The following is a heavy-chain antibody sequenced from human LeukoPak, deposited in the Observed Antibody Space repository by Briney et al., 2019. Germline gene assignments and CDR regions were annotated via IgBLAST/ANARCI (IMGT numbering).Heavy chain of an antibody. Sequence: PGGSLRLSCAASGFTFSSYAMSWVRQAPGKGLEWVANIKQDGSEKYYVDSVKGRFTISRDNAKNSLYLQMNSLRAEDTAVYYCARVEYGSGSYFGSHYYCYYMDVWGKGTTVTISS. CDR1: GFTFSSYA. CDR2: IKQDGSEK. J-gene: IGHJ6*03. D-gene: IGHD3-10*01. V-gene: IGHV3-7*01. CDR3: ARVEYGSGSYFGSHYYCYYMDV.